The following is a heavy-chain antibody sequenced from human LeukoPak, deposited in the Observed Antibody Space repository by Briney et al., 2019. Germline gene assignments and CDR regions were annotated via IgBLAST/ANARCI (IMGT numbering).Heavy chain of an antibody. CDR3: ARDSGYNAFDY. V-gene: IGHV3-7*05. J-gene: IGHJ4*02. Sequence: TGGSLRLSCADSGFLFSNYWMAWVRQAPGRGLEWLANINQDGSAKTCVDSVKGRFTISRDNAKNSLYLQMNSLRAEDTAMYYCARDSGYNAFDYWGQGTLVTVSS. CDR2: INQDGSAK. CDR1: GFLFSNYW. D-gene: IGHD5-12*01.